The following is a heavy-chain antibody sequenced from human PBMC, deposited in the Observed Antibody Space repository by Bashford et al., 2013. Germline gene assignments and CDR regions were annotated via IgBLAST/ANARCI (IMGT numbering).Heavy chain of an antibody. CDR3: ASGIKGYGDLRYYYYGMDV. J-gene: IGHJ6*04. Sequence: SETLSLTCSVSGGSISDGAFYWGWIRQSPGKGLEWLGNMSYTGTTHYNPSLSSRLTMSLDTSKDHFSLKLASVTAADTAVYYCASGIKGYGDLRYYYYGMDVWGERDHGHRLL. V-gene: IGHV4-39*02. CDR2: MSYTGTT. CDR1: GGSISDGAFY. D-gene: IGHD4-17*01.